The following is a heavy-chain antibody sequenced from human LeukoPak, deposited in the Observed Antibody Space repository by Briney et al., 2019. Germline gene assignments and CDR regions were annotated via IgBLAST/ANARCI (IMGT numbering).Heavy chain of an antibody. V-gene: IGHV4-59*11. CDR2: VYFTGRT. CDR3: ARTGDGSNFYNYYYMDV. J-gene: IGHJ6*03. Sequence: SETLSLTCTVSGASIGRHYWSWLRKTPGKGLEWIGYVYFTGRTHYNPSLKSRATISVDMLNKEFSLTLTSVTAADTAVYFCARTGDGSNFYNYYYMDVWGKGTTVIDSS. CDR1: GASIGRHY. D-gene: IGHD5-24*01.